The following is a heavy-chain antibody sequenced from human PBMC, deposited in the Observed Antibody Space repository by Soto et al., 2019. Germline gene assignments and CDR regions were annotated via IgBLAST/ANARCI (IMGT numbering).Heavy chain of an antibody. CDR1: GFIFSDYS. J-gene: IGHJ4*02. Sequence: GGSLRLSCAASGFIFSDYSMNWVRQAPGKGLEWVSSISSSSTYIYYADSVKGRFTISRDNANNTLYLQMNSLRAEDTAVYYCAKLCGSGSYWPFDYWGQGILVTVSS. D-gene: IGHD3-10*01. CDR2: ISSSSTYI. V-gene: IGHV3-21*04. CDR3: AKLCGSGSYWPFDY.